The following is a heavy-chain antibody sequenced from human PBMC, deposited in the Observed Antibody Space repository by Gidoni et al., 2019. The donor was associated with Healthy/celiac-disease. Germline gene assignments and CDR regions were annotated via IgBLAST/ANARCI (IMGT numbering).Heavy chain of an antibody. CDR3: ASSTPGSYFRPGAFDI. V-gene: IGHV3-33*01. CDR2: IWYDGSNK. J-gene: IGHJ3*02. D-gene: IGHD1-26*01. Sequence: QVQLVESGGGVVQPGRSLRLSCAASGFTFSSYGMHWVRQAPGKGLEWVAVIWYDGSNKYYADSVKGRFTISRDNSKNTLYLQMNSLRAEDTAVYYCASSTPGSYFRPGAFDIWGQGTMVTVSS. CDR1: GFTFSSYG.